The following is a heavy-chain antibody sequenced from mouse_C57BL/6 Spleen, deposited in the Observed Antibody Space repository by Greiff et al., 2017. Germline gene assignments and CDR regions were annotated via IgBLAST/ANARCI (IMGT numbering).Heavy chain of an antibody. D-gene: IGHD1-1*01. Sequence: EVKLVESEGGLVQPGGSMKLSCTASGFTFSDYYMAWVRQVPEKGLEWVANINYDGSSTYYLDSLKSRFIISRENAKNILYLQLSRLKSEVTATYYCTGYYNGMDYWGQGTSVTVSS. CDR1: GFTFSDYY. CDR3: TGYYNGMDY. J-gene: IGHJ4*01. V-gene: IGHV5-16*01. CDR2: INYDGSST.